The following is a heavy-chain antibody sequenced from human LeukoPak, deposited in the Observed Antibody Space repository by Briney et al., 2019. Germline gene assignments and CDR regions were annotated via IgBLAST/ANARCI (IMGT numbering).Heavy chain of an antibody. CDR2: IYHSGST. V-gene: IGHV4-30-2*01. CDR1: GGSISSGGYS. Sequence: ASETLSLTCAVSGGSISSGGYSWSWIRQPPGKGLEWIGYIYHSGSTYYNPSLKSRVTISVDRSKNQFSLKLSSVTAADTAVYYCARTSIAARRANAFDIWGQGAMVTVSS. CDR3: ARTSIAARRANAFDI. D-gene: IGHD6-6*01. J-gene: IGHJ3*02.